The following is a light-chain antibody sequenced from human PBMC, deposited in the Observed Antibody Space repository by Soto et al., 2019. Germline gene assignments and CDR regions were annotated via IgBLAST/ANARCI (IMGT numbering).Light chain of an antibody. CDR3: QQANSVPFT. Sequence: DIQMTQSPSSVSASIGDRVTITCRASQHISTWLVWYQQKPGKAPQLLIYAASSLQSGVPSRFSGSGSGTDFTLTISSLQPEASATYYCQQANSVPFTFGQGERREI. V-gene: IGKV1-12*01. J-gene: IGKJ2*01. CDR1: QHISTW. CDR2: AAS.